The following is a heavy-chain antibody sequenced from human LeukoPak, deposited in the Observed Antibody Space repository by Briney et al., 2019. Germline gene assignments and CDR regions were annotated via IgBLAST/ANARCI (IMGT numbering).Heavy chain of an antibody. CDR2: IIPIFGTA. CDR1: GGTFSTYA. CDR3: AREDVWSSGYPFDY. V-gene: IGHV1-69*13. J-gene: IGHJ4*02. Sequence: ASVKVSCKASGGTFSTYAINWVRQAPGQGLEWMGGIIPIFGTAIYAQKFQGRVTITADESTSTAYMELSSLRSEDTAVYYCAREDVWSSGYPFDYWGQGTLVTVSS. D-gene: IGHD3-22*01.